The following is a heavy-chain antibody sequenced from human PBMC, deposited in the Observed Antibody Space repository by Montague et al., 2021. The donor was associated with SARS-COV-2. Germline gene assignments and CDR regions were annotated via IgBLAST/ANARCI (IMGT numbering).Heavy chain of an antibody. V-gene: IGHV4-4*07. J-gene: IGHJ4*02. D-gene: IGHD3-10*01. CDR1: GDSITNHY. CDR2: MHFTGKT. Sequence: SETLSLTCSVSGDSITNHYWSWIRQPAGKGLEWIGRMHFTGKTNFSPFFSSRLSMSADTSKNQFSLKLTSVTAADTAIYFCARDRFDFGAGRQGTIDFWGQGTLVTVSS. CDR3: ARDRFDFGAGRQGTIDF.